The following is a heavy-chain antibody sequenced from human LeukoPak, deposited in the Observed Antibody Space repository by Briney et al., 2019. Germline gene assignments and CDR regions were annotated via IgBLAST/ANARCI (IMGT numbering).Heavy chain of an antibody. CDR3: ARDGTAVGINYDY. V-gene: IGHV3-21*04. Sequence: GGSLRLSCLASGFTVSSTYMNWVRQAPGKGLEWVSSISSSSSYIYYADSVKGRFTISRDNAKNSLYLQMNSLRAEDTAVYYCARDGTAVGINYDYWGQGTLVTVSS. CDR2: ISSSSSYI. CDR1: GFTVSSTY. J-gene: IGHJ4*02. D-gene: IGHD6-13*01.